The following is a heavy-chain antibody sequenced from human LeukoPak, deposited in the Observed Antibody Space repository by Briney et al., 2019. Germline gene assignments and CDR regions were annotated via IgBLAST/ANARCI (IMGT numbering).Heavy chain of an antibody. CDR2: IIPIFGTA. J-gene: IGHJ4*02. V-gene: IGHV1-69*05. CDR3: ASAPVNYYDSSGYYSYFDY. CDR1: VGTFSSYA. Sequence: SVKVSCKASVGTFSSYAISWVRQAPGQGREWMGRIIPIFGTANYAQKFQGRVTITTDESTSTAYMELSSLRSEDTAVYYCASAPVNYYDSSGYYSYFDYWGQGTLVTVSS. D-gene: IGHD3-22*01.